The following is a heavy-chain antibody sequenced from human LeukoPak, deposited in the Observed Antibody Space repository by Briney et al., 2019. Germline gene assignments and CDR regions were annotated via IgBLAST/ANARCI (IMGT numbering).Heavy chain of an antibody. Sequence: GGSLRLSCVASGFTFSSYAMHWVRQAPGKGLEWVAVISFDGGHIYYADSVKGRFTISRDSSKNTLYLQIKSLRPEDTAIYYCAKGQLVDSGMDVWGQGTTVTVSS. CDR3: AKGQLVDSGMDV. J-gene: IGHJ6*02. CDR2: ISFDGGHI. CDR1: GFTFSSYA. D-gene: IGHD1-1*01. V-gene: IGHV3-30*18.